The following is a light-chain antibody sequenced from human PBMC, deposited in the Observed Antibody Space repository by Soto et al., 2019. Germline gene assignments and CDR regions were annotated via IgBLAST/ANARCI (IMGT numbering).Light chain of an antibody. CDR2: LEGSGSY. Sequence: QLVLTQSSSASASLGSSVKLTCTLSSGHSSYIIAWHQQQPGKAPRYLMKLEGSGSYNKGSGVPDRVSGSSSGADRYLTISNLQFEDEADYYYETWDSTTLVFGGGTKVTVL. V-gene: IGLV4-60*02. CDR1: SGHSSYI. J-gene: IGLJ3*02. CDR3: ETWDSTTLV.